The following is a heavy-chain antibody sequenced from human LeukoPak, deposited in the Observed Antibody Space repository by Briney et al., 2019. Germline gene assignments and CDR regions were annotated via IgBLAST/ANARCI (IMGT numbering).Heavy chain of an antibody. V-gene: IGHV3-23*01. Sequence: GGSLRLSWAASGFTFSSYAMSWVRQAPGKGLEWVSAISGSGGTTYYADSVKGRFTISRDNSKNTLYLQMNSLRAEDTAVYYCAREAERANIAALGRRSLYLGYWGQGTLVTVSS. D-gene: IGHD6-6*01. CDR2: ISGSGGTT. J-gene: IGHJ4*02. CDR1: GFTFSSYA. CDR3: AREAERANIAALGRRSLYLGY.